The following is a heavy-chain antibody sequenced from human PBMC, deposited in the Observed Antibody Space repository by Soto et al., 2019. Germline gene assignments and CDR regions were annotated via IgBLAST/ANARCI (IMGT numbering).Heavy chain of an antibody. Sequence: QVQLVQSGAEVKKPGASVKVSCKASGYTFTSYYMHWVRQAPGQGLEWMGIINPSGGSTSYAQKSQGRATLTRHRSTSTVYMELSSLKSEDPTVYYCAREVVAATPPGNWFDPWGQGTLVTVSS. CDR3: AREVVAATPPGNWFDP. J-gene: IGHJ5*02. CDR2: INPSGGST. CDR1: GYTFTSYY. D-gene: IGHD2-15*01. V-gene: IGHV1-46*01.